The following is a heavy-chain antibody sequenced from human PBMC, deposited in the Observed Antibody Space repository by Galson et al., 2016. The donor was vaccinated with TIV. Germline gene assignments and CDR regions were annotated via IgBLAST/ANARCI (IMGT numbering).Heavy chain of an antibody. V-gene: IGHV1-18*04. Sequence: SVKVSCKDSGYTFSTYGFSWVRRAPGQGLEWMGWISGHTGNTDYARKFQGRPLMTTDTSTGTAFMELRSLTSDDTAVYYCARDRGSMTMILVVDYYYGMDVWGQGTTVTVSS. D-gene: IGHD3-22*01. J-gene: IGHJ6*02. CDR3: ARDRGSMTMILVVDYYYGMDV. CDR2: ISGHTGNT. CDR1: GYTFSTYG.